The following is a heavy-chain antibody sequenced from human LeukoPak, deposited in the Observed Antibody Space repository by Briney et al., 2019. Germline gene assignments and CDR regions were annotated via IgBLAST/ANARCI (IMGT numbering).Heavy chain of an antibody. V-gene: IGHV3-48*01. Sequence: HPGGSLRLSCAASGFTFDDYGMNWVRQAPGKGLEWVSYISSSSSTIYYADSVKGRFTISRDNAKNSLYLQMNSLRAEDTAVYYCARDSNTYYYDSSDFDYWGQGTLVTVSS. J-gene: IGHJ4*02. CDR2: ISSSSSTI. CDR3: ARDSNTYYYDSSDFDY. D-gene: IGHD3-22*01. CDR1: GFTFDDYG.